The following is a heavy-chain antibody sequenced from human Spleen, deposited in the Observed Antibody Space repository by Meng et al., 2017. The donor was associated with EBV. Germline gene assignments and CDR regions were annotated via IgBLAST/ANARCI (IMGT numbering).Heavy chain of an antibody. V-gene: IGHV2-5*02. J-gene: IGHJ4*02. CDR2: IYWDDDK. CDR3: VHTSTPSSWQPDF. Sequence: QTPVQEFVPTLVQHTQTLSLTCTFSGFSLDTSGVAVGWIRQPPGKPLEWLALIYWDDDKRYSPSLENRLTITRGTSRNQVVLTITNVDPADTGTYFCVHTSTPSSWQPDFWGQGILVTVSS. D-gene: IGHD6-13*01. CDR1: GFSLDTSGVA.